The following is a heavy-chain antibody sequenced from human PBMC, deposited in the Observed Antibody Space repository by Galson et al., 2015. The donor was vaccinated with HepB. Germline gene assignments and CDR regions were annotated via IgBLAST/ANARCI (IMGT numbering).Heavy chain of an antibody. V-gene: IGHV4-39*01. J-gene: IGHJ4*02. CDR1: GGSISSSNYY. D-gene: IGHD3-3*01. Sequence: SETLSLTCTVSGGSISSSNYYWGWIRQPPGKGLEWIGSIFYSGSTFYNPSLKSRVTMSVDTSKNQFSLKLTSVTAADTAVYYCAGHREGQIFGVVINYFEYWGQGTLVTVSS. CDR2: IFYSGST. CDR3: AGHREGQIFGVVINYFEY.